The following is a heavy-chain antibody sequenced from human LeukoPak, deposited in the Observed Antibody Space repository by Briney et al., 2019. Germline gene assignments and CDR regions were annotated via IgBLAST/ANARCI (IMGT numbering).Heavy chain of an antibody. D-gene: IGHD3-10*01. J-gene: IGHJ5*02. V-gene: IGHV4-59*01. Sequence: SETLSLTCTVSGGSISSYYWSWIRQSPGKGLECIGYIHYTGSTNYNPSLKSRVTISVETSKNQFSLRLKSVTAADTAVYYCARGGYYGSGNDFRFDPWGQGTLVTVSS. CDR3: ARGGYYGSGNDFRFDP. CDR2: IHYTGST. CDR1: GGSISSYY.